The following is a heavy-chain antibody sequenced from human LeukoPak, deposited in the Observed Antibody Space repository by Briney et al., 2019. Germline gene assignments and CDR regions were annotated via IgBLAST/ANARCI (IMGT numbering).Heavy chain of an antibody. Sequence: PGGSLRLSSAASGFTFDDYGMSWVRQAPGKGLEWVSGINWNGGSTGYADSVKGRFTISRDNAKNSLYLQMNSLRAEDTALYHCARDKRPVRSSIAARPIDYWGQGTLVTVSS. J-gene: IGHJ4*02. V-gene: IGHV3-20*01. CDR1: GFTFDDYG. CDR3: ARDKRPVRSSIAARPIDY. CDR2: INWNGGST. D-gene: IGHD6-6*01.